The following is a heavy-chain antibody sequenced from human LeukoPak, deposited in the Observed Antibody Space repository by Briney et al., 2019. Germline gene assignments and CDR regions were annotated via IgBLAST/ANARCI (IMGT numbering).Heavy chain of an antibody. J-gene: IGHJ4*02. CDR1: GFTFSSYS. D-gene: IGHD4-17*01. CDR2: ISSSSSTI. V-gene: IGHV3-48*01. CDR3: ARHDYGDYVDY. Sequence: QSGGSLRLSCAASGFTFSSYSMNWVRQAPGKGLEWDSYISSSSSTIYYADSVKGRFTISRDNAKNSLYLQMNSLRAEDTAVYYCARHDYGDYVDYWGQGTLVTVTS.